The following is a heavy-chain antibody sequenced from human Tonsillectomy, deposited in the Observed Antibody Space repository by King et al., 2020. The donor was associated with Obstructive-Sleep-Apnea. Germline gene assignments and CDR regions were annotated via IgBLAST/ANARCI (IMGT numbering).Heavy chain of an antibody. J-gene: IGHJ3*02. D-gene: IGHD3-22*01. CDR3: AREALSYYYDSSGYYWPDAFDI. Sequence: QLQESGPGLVKPSETLSLTCTVSGGSISSRSYYWGWIRQPPGKWLGWIGSIYYSGSTYYNPSLKSRVTISVDTSKNPFSLKLSSVTAADTAVYYCAREALSYYYDSSGYYWPDAFDIWGRGTMVTVSS. CDR1: GGSISSRSYY. CDR2: IYYSGST. V-gene: IGHV4-39*07.